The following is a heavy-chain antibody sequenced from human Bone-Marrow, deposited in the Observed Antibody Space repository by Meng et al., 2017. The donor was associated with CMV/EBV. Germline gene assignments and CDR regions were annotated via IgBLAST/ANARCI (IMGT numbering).Heavy chain of an antibody. CDR2: IYPAESEI. D-gene: IGHD4-23*01. CDR3: ARHGGNSGA. J-gene: IGHJ5*02. Sequence: GESLKISCKGSGYSFASYWIGWVRQLPGKGLEWMAIIYPAESEIRYSPSFQGQVSVSADGSTSTAYLQWSSLKASDTAMYYCARHGGNSGAWGQGTLVTVSS. CDR1: GYSFASYW. V-gene: IGHV5-51*01.